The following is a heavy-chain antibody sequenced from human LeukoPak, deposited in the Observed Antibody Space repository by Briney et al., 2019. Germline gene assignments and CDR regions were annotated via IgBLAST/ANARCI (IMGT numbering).Heavy chain of an antibody. CDR2: INHSGST. V-gene: IGHV4-34*01. J-gene: IGHJ3*02. CDR1: GGSFSGYY. Sequence: SETLSLTCAVYGGSFSGYYWSWIRQPPGKGLEWIGEINHSGSTNYNPSLKSRVTISVDTSKNQFSLKLSSVTAADTAVYYCAREGGSSSGVDAFDIWGQGTMVTVSS. CDR3: AREGGSSSGVDAFDI. D-gene: IGHD1-26*01.